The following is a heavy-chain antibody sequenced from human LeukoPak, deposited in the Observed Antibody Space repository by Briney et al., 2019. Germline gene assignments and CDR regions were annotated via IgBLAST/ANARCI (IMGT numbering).Heavy chain of an antibody. V-gene: IGHV3-23*01. CDR3: AKGTNQWLSRNAFDI. J-gene: IGHJ3*02. CDR2: ISGSGGST. CDR1: GFTFSSYA. Sequence: GGSLRLSCAASGFTFSSYAMSWVRQAPGKGLGWVSGISGSGGSTYYADSVKGRFTISRDNSKNTVYLQMNSLRAEDTAVYYCAKGTNQWLSRNAFDIWGQGTMVTASS. D-gene: IGHD5-12*01.